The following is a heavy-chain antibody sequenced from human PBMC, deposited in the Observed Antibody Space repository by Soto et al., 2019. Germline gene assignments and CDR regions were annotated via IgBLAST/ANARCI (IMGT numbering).Heavy chain of an antibody. V-gene: IGHV1-2*02. Sequence: ASVKVSCKASGYTFTDYHVHWVRQAPGQGLEWMGWINPYNGATNYAQKFQGRVSLTRDTSISTAHLELNSLKSDDTAMYYCANTSGKYSSAWQKLDVWGQGTTVTVSS. J-gene: IGHJ6*02. CDR3: ANTSGKYSSAWQKLDV. D-gene: IGHD6-19*01. CDR2: INPYNGAT. CDR1: GYTFTDYH.